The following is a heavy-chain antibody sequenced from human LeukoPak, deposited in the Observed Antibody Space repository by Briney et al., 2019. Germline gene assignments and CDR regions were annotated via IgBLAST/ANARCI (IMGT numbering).Heavy chain of an antibody. CDR1: GFTFISYG. CDR2: ISYDGSNK. CDR3: AWGYSYGEGGFDY. D-gene: IGHD5-18*01. J-gene: IGHJ4*02. V-gene: IGHV3-30*03. Sequence: PGRSLRLSCAASGFTFISYGMHWVRQAPGKGLEWVTVISYDGSNKYYADSVKGRFTISRDNSKNTLYLQMNSLRAEDTAVYYCAWGYSYGEGGFDYWGQGTLVTVSS.